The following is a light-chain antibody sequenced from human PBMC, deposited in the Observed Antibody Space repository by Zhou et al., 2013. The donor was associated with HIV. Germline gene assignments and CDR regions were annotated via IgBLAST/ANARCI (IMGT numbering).Light chain of an antibody. CDR1: QTISNNY. Sequence: EIVLTQSPGTLSLSPGERATLSCRASQTISNNYLAWYQQKPGQAPRLLIFGASNRATGIPDRISGSGSGTDFTLTINGLEPEDFAVFYCQHYDGSLPAFGQGTKVEIK. CDR2: GAS. CDR3: QHYDGSLPA. J-gene: IGKJ1*01. V-gene: IGKV3-20*01.